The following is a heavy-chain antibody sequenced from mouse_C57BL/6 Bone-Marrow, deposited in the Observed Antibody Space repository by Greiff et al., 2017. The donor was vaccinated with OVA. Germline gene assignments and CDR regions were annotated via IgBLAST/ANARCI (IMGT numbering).Heavy chain of an antibody. J-gene: IGHJ4*01. Sequence: EVQRVESGPGLVKPSQSLSLTCSVTGYSITSGYYWNWIRQFPGNKLEWMGYISYDGSNNYNPSLKNRISITRDTSKNQFFLKLNSVTTEDTATYYCARGDDGYPYYYAMDYWGQGTSVTVSS. D-gene: IGHD2-3*01. CDR1: GYSITSGYY. CDR2: ISYDGSN. CDR3: ARGDDGYPYYYAMDY. V-gene: IGHV3-6*01.